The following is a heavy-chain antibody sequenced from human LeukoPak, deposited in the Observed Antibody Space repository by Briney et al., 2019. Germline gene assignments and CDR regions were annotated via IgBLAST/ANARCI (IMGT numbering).Heavy chain of an antibody. D-gene: IGHD3-10*01. V-gene: IGHV4-34*01. CDR3: ARDVVSVVRGVATSYFDY. CDR1: GGSFSGYY. J-gene: IGHJ4*02. Sequence: PSETLSLTCAVYGGSFSGYYWSWIRQPPGKGLEWIGEINHSGSTNYNPSLKSRVTISVDTSKNQFSLKLSSVTAADTAVYYCARDVVSVVRGVATSYFDYWGQGTLVTVSS. CDR2: INHSGST.